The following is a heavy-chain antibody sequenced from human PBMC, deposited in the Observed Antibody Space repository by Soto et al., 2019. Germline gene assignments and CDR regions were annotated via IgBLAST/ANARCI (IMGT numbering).Heavy chain of an antibody. CDR2: ISYDGSNK. V-gene: IGHV3-30*18. D-gene: IGHD1-26*01. CDR3: AKNGEGATFLDS. CDR1: GFTFSSYG. Sequence: ESGGGVVQPGRSLRLSCAASGFTFSSYGMHWVRQAPGKGLEWVAVISYDGSNKYYADSVKGRFTISRDNSKNTLYLQMNGLRAEDTAVYYCAKNGEGATFLDSWGQGTLVTVSS. J-gene: IGHJ4*02.